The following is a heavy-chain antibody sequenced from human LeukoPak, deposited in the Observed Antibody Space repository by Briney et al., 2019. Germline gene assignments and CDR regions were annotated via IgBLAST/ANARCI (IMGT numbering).Heavy chain of an antibody. CDR2: IWNDGSNE. CDR3: AKEGSGSNFYYYNYMDV. V-gene: IGHV3-33*06. J-gene: IGHJ6*03. CDR1: GFTFSSYG. Sequence: PGGSLRLSCAASGFTFSSYGMHWVRQAPGKGLEWVAVIWNDGSNEFYSDSVKGRFTISRDNSKNTLYLQMNSLRGEDTAVYYCAKEGSGSNFYYYNYMDVWGKGTTVTVSS. D-gene: IGHD5-12*01.